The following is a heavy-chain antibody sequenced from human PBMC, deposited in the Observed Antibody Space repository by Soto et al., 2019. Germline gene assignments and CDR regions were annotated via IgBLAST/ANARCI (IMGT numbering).Heavy chain of an antibody. Sequence: GGSLILSCAASGFTFDDYAMHWVRQAPGKGLEWVSLISGDGGSTYYADSVKGRFTISRDNSKNSLYLQMNSLRTEDTALYYCAKTAREYSSSYYFDYWGQGTLVTVSS. CDR3: AKTAREYSSSYYFDY. V-gene: IGHV3-43*02. CDR1: GFTFDDYA. CDR2: ISGDGGST. D-gene: IGHD6-6*01. J-gene: IGHJ4*02.